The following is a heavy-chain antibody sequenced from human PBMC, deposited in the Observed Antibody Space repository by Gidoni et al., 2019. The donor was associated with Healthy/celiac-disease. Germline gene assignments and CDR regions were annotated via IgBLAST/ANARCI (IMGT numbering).Heavy chain of an antibody. Sequence: EVQLVESGGGLVQPGRSLRLSCTASGFTFGDYAMRWFRQAPGKGLGWVGFIRSKAYGGTTEYAASVKGRFTISRDDSKSIAYLQMNSLKTEDTAVYYCTRESYDFWSGYFLGIDYWGQGTLVTVSS. V-gene: IGHV3-49*03. CDR2: IRSKAYGGTT. CDR1: GFTFGDYA. CDR3: TRESYDFWSGYFLGIDY. J-gene: IGHJ4*02. D-gene: IGHD3-3*01.